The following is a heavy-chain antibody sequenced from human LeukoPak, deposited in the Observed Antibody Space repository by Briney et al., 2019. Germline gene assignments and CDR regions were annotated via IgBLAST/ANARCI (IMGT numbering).Heavy chain of an antibody. CDR3: ARGDNSAFDI. Sequence: GGSLRLSCAASGFTFSSYRVNWVRQAPGKGLEWVASIKQGESERYYVDSVNSRFTISRDNAKNSLYLQMNSLRAEDTAVYYCARGDNSAFDIWGQGTMVTVSS. J-gene: IGHJ3*02. CDR2: IKQGESER. CDR1: GFTFSSYR. D-gene: IGHD3-22*01. V-gene: IGHV3-7*04.